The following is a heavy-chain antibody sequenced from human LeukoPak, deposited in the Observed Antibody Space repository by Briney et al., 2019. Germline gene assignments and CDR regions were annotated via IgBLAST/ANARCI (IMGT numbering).Heavy chain of an antibody. CDR3: ARQAHCTSDLCYPFDY. D-gene: IGHD2-8*01. Sequence: SETLSLTCTVSGGSISGYYWSWIRRPPGKGLEWIGYIHYSGSTNYNPSLKSRVTISADTTKNQFSLKLSSVTAADTAVYYCARQAHCTSDLCYPFDYWGQGTLVTVSS. CDR1: GGSISGYY. CDR2: IHYSGST. V-gene: IGHV4-59*08. J-gene: IGHJ4*02.